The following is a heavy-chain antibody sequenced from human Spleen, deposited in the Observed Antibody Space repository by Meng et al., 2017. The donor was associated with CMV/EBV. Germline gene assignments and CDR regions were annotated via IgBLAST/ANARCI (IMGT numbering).Heavy chain of an antibody. CDR3: ATLAIDDY. V-gene: IGHV3-11*04. D-gene: IGHD2-21*01. J-gene: IGHJ4*02. Sequence: LILSCAASGFTFTDFYMNWVRQAPGKGLEWVSYISRSGGAICYADSVKGRFTVSRDNAKNSLYLQMNSLRVEDTAVYYCATLAIDDYWGQGTLVTVSS. CDR1: GFTFTDFY. CDR2: ISRSGGAI.